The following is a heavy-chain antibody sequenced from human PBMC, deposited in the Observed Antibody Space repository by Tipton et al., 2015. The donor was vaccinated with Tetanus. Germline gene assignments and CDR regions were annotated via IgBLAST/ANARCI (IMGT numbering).Heavy chain of an antibody. Sequence: QLVQSGAEVKKPGSSVKVSCKASAGAFRTYAVNWIRQAPGQGLEWMGGIIPASGATNYAHKFQGRVTMTADASTTTVHMELSNLRSDDTAVYYCVRDRAAAGGSDYWGQGTLVTV. J-gene: IGHJ4*02. CDR1: AGAFRTYA. CDR2: IIPASGAT. V-gene: IGHV1-69*01. CDR3: VRDRAAAGGSDY. D-gene: IGHD6-25*01.